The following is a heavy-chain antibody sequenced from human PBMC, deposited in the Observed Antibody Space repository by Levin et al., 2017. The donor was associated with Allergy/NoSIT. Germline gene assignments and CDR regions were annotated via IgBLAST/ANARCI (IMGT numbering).Heavy chain of an antibody. CDR3: ARGGFPPQRPPTDYHGMDV. J-gene: IGHJ6*02. CDR2: ISGSSSYS. CDR1: GFRFSEHY. Sequence: KAGGSLRLSCAASGFRFSEHYINWVRQAPGKGLEWISYISGSSSYSDYADSVKGRFTISRDNANDAVFLQMNSLSAEATAIYYCARGGFPPQRPPTDYHGMDVWGQGTTVIVSS. D-gene: IGHD3-22*01. V-gene: IGHV3-11*05.